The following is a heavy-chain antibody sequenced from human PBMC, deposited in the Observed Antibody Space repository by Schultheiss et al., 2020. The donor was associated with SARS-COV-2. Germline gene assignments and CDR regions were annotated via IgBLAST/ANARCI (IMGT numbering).Heavy chain of an antibody. CDR1: EFTFSSHW. CDR2: INQDGSEK. CDR3: ASPRDESDY. V-gene: IGHV3-7*03. Sequence: GGSLRLSCAASEFTFSSHWMSWVRQAPGKGLEWVANINQDGSEKYYVDSVKGRFTISRDNAKNSLYLQMKSLRAEDTAVYYCASPRDESDYWGQGTLVTVSS. J-gene: IGHJ4*02. D-gene: IGHD2-21*02.